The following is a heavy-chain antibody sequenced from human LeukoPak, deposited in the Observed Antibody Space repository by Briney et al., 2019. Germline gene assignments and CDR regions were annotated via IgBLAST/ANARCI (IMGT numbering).Heavy chain of an antibody. CDR3: ARLYTRLTRSIWGYFDP. V-gene: IGHV5-51*01. J-gene: IGHJ5*02. CDR2: IYPGDSHT. Sequence: GESLMISCKGSGYSFGTYWIGWVRQMPGKGLEWMGIIYPGDSHTRYSPSFQGQVTISADKSTSTAYLQWNSLKSSDTAIYYCARLYTRLTRSIWGYFDPWGQGTLVTVSS. D-gene: IGHD3-16*01. CDR1: GYSFGTYW.